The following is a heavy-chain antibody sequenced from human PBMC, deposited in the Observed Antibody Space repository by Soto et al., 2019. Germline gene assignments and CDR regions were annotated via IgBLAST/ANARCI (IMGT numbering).Heavy chain of an antibody. CDR3: AREPFYSDNSGYYSAAFDI. CDR1: GFSLSDYY. V-gene: IGHV3-21*01. Sequence: EVQLVESGGGLVQPGGSLRLSCAASGFSLSDYYMNWVRQAPGKGLEWVSSISSSSSDINYADSLKGRFTISRDNAKNSLYLQMNSLRAEDTAIYFCAREPFYSDNSGYYSAAFDIWGQGTMVTVSS. D-gene: IGHD3-22*01. CDR2: ISSSSSDI. J-gene: IGHJ3*02.